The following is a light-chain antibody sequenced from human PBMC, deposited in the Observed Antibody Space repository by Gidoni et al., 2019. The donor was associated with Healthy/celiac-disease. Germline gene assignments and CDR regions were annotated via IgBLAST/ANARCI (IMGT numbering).Light chain of an antibody. CDR2: LGS. CDR3: MQDLQTPPRYT. Sequence: DIVMTQSPLSLPVTPGEPASISCRSSQSLLHSNGYNYLDWYLQKPGQSQQLLIYLGSNRTSGVPDRFSGSGSGTDFTLKISRVEAEDVGVYYCMQDLQTPPRYTFGQGTKLEIK. CDR1: QSLLHSNGYNY. V-gene: IGKV2-28*01. J-gene: IGKJ2*01.